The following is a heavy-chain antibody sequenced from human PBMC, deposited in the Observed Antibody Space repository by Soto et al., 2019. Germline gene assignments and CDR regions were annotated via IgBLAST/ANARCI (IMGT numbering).Heavy chain of an antibody. Sequence: ASVKVSCKASGYTFTSYGISWVRQAPGQGLEWMGWISAYNGNTNYAQKLQGRVTMTTDTSTSTAYMELRSLRSDDTAVYYCARFRSYSRSSKWFDPWGQGTLVTVSS. J-gene: IGHJ5*02. V-gene: IGHV1-18*01. CDR3: ARFRSYSRSSKWFDP. CDR1: GYTFTSYG. CDR2: ISAYNGNT. D-gene: IGHD6-6*01.